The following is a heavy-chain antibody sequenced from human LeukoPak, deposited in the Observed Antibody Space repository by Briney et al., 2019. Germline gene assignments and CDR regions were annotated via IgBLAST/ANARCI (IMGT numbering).Heavy chain of an antibody. D-gene: IGHD6-19*01. CDR3: ARDGWYKSYYYYGMDV. J-gene: IGHJ6*04. Sequence: ASVKVSCKASGYTFTSYGISWVRQAPGQGLEWMGWISAYNGNTNYAQKLQGRVTMTTDTSTSTAYMELRSLRSADTAVYYCARDGWYKSYYYYGMDVWGKGTTVAVSS. CDR1: GYTFTSYG. V-gene: IGHV1-18*04. CDR2: ISAYNGNT.